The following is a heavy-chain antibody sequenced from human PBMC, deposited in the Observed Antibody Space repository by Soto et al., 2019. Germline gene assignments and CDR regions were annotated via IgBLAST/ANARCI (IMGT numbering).Heavy chain of an antibody. Sequence: EVQLVESGGGLVQPGGSLRLSCAASGFTFSSYWMHWVRQAPGKGLVWVSRINSDGSSTSYADSVKGRFTISRDNAKNTLYLQMNSLRAEDTAVYYCARGDCSSTSCYARYYYYYMDVWGKGTTVTVSS. CDR2: INSDGSST. J-gene: IGHJ6*03. V-gene: IGHV3-74*01. CDR3: ARGDCSSTSCYARYYYYYMDV. CDR1: GFTFSSYW. D-gene: IGHD2-2*01.